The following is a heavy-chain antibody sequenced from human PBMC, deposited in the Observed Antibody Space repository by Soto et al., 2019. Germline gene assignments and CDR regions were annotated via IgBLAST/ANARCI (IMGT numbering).Heavy chain of an antibody. V-gene: IGHV4-39*01. J-gene: IGHJ6*02. D-gene: IGHD2-15*01. CDR2: IYYSGST. CDR1: GGSISSSSYY. CDR3: APLSVSLSGPYGIHV. Sequence: SETLSLTCIVSGGSISSSSYYWGWIRQPPGKGLEWIGSIYYSGSTYYNPSLKSRVTLSVDTSKNQFSVRLNSVTAADTAVYYCAPLSVSLSGPYGIHVWGQGTTVTVSS.